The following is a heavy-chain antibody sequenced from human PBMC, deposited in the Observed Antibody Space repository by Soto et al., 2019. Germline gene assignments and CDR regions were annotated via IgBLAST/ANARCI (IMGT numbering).Heavy chain of an antibody. Sequence: PSETLSLTCAVSGGSISSSNWWSWVRQPPGKGLEWIGEIYHSGSTNYNPSLKSRVTISVDKSKNQFSLKLSSVTAADTAVYYCARGRPTYYYDSSGYSYFDYWGQGTLVTVSS. J-gene: IGHJ4*02. D-gene: IGHD3-22*01. V-gene: IGHV4-4*02. CDR2: IYHSGST. CDR3: ARGRPTYYYDSSGYSYFDY. CDR1: GGSISSSNW.